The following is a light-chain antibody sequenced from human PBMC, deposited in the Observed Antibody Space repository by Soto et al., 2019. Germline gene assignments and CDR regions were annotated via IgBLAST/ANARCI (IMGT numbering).Light chain of an antibody. CDR3: QQRSTWPT. J-gene: IGKJ5*01. CDR1: QSVSSD. V-gene: IGKV3-11*01. Sequence: EIVMTQSPATLSVSPGERATLSCRASQSVSSDLAWYHQKPGQAPRLLIYDASVRATGTPARFSGSGSGTAFTLTISSLEPEDFALYYCQQRSTWPTFGQGTRLEIK. CDR2: DAS.